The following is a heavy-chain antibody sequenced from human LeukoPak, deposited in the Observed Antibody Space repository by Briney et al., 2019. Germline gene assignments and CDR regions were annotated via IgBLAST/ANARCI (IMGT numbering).Heavy chain of an antibody. CDR2: ISDSGGTT. Sequence: GGSLRLSCAASGFTFSTYAMSWVRQAPGKGLEWVSGISDSGGTTYYADSVKGRFTISRDNAKNSLYLQMNSLRAEDTAVYYCARDQGDYDILTGYYGYWGQGTLVTVSS. D-gene: IGHD3-9*01. CDR1: GFTFSTYA. CDR3: ARDQGDYDILTGYYGY. J-gene: IGHJ4*02. V-gene: IGHV3-23*01.